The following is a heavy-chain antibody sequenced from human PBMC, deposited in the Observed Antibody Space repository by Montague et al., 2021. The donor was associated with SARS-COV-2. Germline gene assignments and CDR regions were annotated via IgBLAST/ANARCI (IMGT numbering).Heavy chain of an antibody. J-gene: IGHJ4*02. CDR3: ARENTVTTFGGPYYIDS. D-gene: IGHD4-17*01. Sequence: SETLSLTCTVSGGSISSNLWSWIRQPPEKGLEWIGYIYDSGSTNXNPSLKSRVTISVDTSKNQFSLKLSSVTAADTAVYYCARENTVTTFGGPYYIDSWGQGTLVTVSA. CDR1: GGSISSNL. CDR2: IYDSGST. V-gene: IGHV4-59*01.